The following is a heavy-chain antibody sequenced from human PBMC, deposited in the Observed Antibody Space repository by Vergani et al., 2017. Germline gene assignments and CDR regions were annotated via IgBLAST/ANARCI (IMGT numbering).Heavy chain of an antibody. Sequence: QVQLQESGPGLLKPSQTLSLTCTVSGDSINSGDHYWSWIRQPPGKGLEWIGYIYYSGSASYNPSLKSRLSISVDTSKNQFSLKLNSVTAAATAVYYCAGVRMAVTGRGIVGAGFNPWGKGT. D-gene: IGHD1-26*01. J-gene: IGHJ5*02. CDR2: IYYSGSA. CDR1: GDSINSGDHY. V-gene: IGHV4-30-4*08. CDR3: AGVRMAVTGRGIVGAGFNP.